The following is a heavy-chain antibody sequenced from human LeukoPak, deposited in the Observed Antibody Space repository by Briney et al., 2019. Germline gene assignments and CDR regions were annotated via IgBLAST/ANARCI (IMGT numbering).Heavy chain of an antibody. CDR1: GGSISSYY. J-gene: IGHJ6*03. D-gene: IGHD2-15*01. CDR3: ARAGTPPYYYYYYMDV. V-gene: IGHV4-4*07. CDR2: IYTSGST. Sequence: PSETLSLTCTVSGGSISSYYWSWIRQPAGKGLEWIGRIYTSGSTSYNPSLKSRVTMSVDMSKNQFSLKLSSVTAADTAVYYCARAGTPPYYYYYYMDVWGKGTTVTISS.